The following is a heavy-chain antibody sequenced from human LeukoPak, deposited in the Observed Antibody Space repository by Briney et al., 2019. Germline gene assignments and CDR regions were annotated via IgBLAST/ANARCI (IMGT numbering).Heavy chain of an antibody. D-gene: IGHD3-22*01. CDR1: GYSISNGYF. CDR3: ARLEPTYYYDSSGYRRDY. V-gene: IGHV4-38-2*02. CDR2: INLSGST. Sequence: SETLSLTCTVSGYSISNGYFWGWIRQPPGKGLEWIGEINLSGSTTYNPSLKSRVTISVDTSKNQFSLKLSSVTAADTAVYYCARLEPTYYYDSSGYRRDYWGQGTLVTVSS. J-gene: IGHJ4*02.